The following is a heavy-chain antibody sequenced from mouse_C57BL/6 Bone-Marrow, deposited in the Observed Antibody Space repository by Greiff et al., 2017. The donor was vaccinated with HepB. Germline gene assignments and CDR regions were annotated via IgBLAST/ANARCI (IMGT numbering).Heavy chain of an antibody. V-gene: IGHV1-72*01. J-gene: IGHJ2*01. CDR3: ARLGYYGSSPYYFDY. CDR1: GYTFTSYW. Sequence: VQLQQSGAELVKPGASVKLSCKASGYTFTSYWMHWVKQRPGRGLEWIGRIDPNSGATKYNEKFKDKATLTVDKSSSTAYMQLSRLTSEDSAVYYCARLGYYGSSPYYFDYWGQGTTLTVSS. D-gene: IGHD1-1*01. CDR2: IDPNSGAT.